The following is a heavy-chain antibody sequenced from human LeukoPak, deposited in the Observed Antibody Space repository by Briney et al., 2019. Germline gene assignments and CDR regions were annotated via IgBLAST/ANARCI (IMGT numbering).Heavy chain of an antibody. V-gene: IGHV1-2*02. J-gene: IGHJ3*02. D-gene: IGHD3-3*01. CDR2: INPSSGGT. Sequence: ASVTVSRKATGYTFTGYYMHWVRQPPGQGLAWVGWINPSSGGTNYAQKFQGRVTMTRDTSISTAYMELSRLRSDDTAVYYCARLTYYDFWSGYNYAFDIWGQGTMVTVSS. CDR3: ARLTYYDFWSGYNYAFDI. CDR1: GYTFTGYY.